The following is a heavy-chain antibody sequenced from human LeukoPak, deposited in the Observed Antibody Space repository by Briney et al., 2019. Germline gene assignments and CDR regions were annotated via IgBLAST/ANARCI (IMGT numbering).Heavy chain of an antibody. J-gene: IGHJ4*02. D-gene: IGHD6-13*01. CDR2: MNPNSGNT. V-gene: IGHV1-8*01. CDR1: GYTFTSYD. CDR3: ARGSRGRWSSSWYR. Sequence: ASVKVSCKASGYTFTSYDINWVRPATGQGLEWMGWMNPNSGNTGYAQKFQGRVTMTRNTSISTAYMELSSLRSEDTAVYYCARGSRGRWSSSWYRWGQGTLVTVSS.